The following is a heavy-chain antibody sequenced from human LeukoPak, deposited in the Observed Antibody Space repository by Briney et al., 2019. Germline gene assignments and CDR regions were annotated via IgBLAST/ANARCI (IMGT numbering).Heavy chain of an antibody. Sequence: PGGSLRLSCAASGFTFSSHGMSWVRQAPGKGLEWVSTISGSGDYTYYADSVKGRFTISRDNAKNSLYLQMNSLRAEDTAVYYCARVDGSGLSYFDYWGQGTLVTVSS. CDR2: ISGSGDYT. D-gene: IGHD3-10*01. J-gene: IGHJ4*02. V-gene: IGHV3-23*01. CDR1: GFTFSSHG. CDR3: ARVDGSGLSYFDY.